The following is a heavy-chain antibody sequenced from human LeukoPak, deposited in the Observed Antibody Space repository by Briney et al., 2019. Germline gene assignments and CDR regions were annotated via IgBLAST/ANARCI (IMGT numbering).Heavy chain of an antibody. CDR2: INPNSGGT. Sequence: ASVKVSCKPSGYTFTGYYMHWVRQAPGQGLEWMGWINPNSGGTNYAQKFQGRVTMTRDTSISTAYMELSRLTSDDTAVYYCARGYYDSSDFEYFHHWGQGTLVTVSS. V-gene: IGHV1-2*02. D-gene: IGHD3-22*01. J-gene: IGHJ1*01. CDR3: ARGYYDSSDFEYFHH. CDR1: GYTFTGYY.